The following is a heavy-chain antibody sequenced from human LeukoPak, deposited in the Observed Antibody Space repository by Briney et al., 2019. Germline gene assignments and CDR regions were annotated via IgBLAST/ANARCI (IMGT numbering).Heavy chain of an antibody. Sequence: GGSLRLSCSASGFAFSSYSMNWVRQAPGKGLDWVSSISSGSSYIYYADSVKGRFTISRDNAKNSLYLQMNSLRAEDTAAYYCARDLRSADYGDFQYYFDYWGQGTLVTVSS. CDR1: GFAFSSYS. CDR2: ISSGSSYI. D-gene: IGHD4-17*01. J-gene: IGHJ4*02. V-gene: IGHV3-21*01. CDR3: ARDLRSADYGDFQYYFDY.